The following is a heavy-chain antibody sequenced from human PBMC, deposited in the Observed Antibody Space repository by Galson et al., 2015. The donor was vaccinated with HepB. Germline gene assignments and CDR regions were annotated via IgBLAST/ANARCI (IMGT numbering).Heavy chain of an antibody. CDR2: ISSSSSYI. V-gene: IGHV3-21*01. Sequence: SLRLSCAASGFTFSSYSMNWVRQAPGKGLEWVSSISSSSSYIYYADSVKGRFTISRDNAKNSLYLQMNSLRAEDTAVYYCARDRYGIAAAGSYYYYYMDVWGKGTTVTVSS. CDR3: ARDRYGIAAAGSYYYYYMDV. CDR1: GFTFSSYS. J-gene: IGHJ6*03. D-gene: IGHD6-13*01.